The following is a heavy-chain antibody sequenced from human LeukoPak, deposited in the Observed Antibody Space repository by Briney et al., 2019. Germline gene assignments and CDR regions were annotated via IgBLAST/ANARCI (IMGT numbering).Heavy chain of an antibody. CDR2: INPNSGGT. CDR3: ARDPRSVTPHALYYYYYMDV. J-gene: IGHJ6*03. D-gene: IGHD1-14*01. V-gene: IGHV1-2*02. Sequence: GASVKVSCKTSGYRFTGYYMHWVRQAPGQGLEWMGWINPNSGGTNYAQKFQGRVTMTRDTSISTAYMELSRLRSDDTAVYYCARDPRSVTPHALYYYYYMDVWGRGTTVTISS. CDR1: GYRFTGYY.